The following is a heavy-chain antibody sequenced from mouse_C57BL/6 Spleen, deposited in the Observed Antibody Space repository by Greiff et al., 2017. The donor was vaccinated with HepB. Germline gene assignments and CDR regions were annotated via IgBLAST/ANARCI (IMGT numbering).Heavy chain of an antibody. CDR2: IYPGNSDT. CDR3: TRYREGTVVADFDY. CDR1: GYTFTSYW. V-gene: IGHV1-5*01. D-gene: IGHD1-1*01. J-gene: IGHJ2*01. Sequence: EVKLVESGTVLARPGASVKMSCKTSGYTFTSYWMHWVKQRPGQGLEWIGAIYPGNSDTSYNQKFKGKAKLTAVTSASTAYMELSSLTNEDSAVYYCTRYREGTVVADFDYWGQGTTLTVSS.